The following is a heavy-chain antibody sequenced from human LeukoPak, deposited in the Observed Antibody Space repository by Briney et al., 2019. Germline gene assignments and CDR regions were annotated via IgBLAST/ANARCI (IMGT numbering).Heavy chain of an antibody. J-gene: IGHJ6*03. Sequence: SETLSLTCAVSGYSISSGYYWCWIRQPPGKGLEWIGSIYHSGSTYYNPSLKSRVTISVDTSKNQFSLKLSSVTAADTAVYYCARMISTDYMDVWGKGTTVTVSS. CDR3: ARMISTDYMDV. CDR1: GYSISSGYY. D-gene: IGHD3-16*01. V-gene: IGHV4-38-2*01. CDR2: IYHSGST.